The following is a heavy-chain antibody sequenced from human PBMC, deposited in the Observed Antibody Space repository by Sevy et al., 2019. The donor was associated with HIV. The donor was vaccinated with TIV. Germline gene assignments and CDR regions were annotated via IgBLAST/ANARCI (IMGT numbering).Heavy chain of an antibody. CDR3: ASLRADYYGSGSYRVVDAFDI. V-gene: IGHV1-18*01. J-gene: IGHJ3*02. D-gene: IGHD3-10*01. Sequence: ASVKVSCKASGYTFTSYGISWVRQAPGQGLEWMGWISAYNGNTNYAQKLQGRVTMTTDTSTSTAYMELRSLRSDDTAGYYCASLRADYYGSGSYRVVDAFDIWGQGTMVTVSS. CDR1: GYTFTSYG. CDR2: ISAYNGNT.